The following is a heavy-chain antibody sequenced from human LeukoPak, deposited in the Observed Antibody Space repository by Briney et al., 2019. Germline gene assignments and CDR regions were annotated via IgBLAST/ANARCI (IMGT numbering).Heavy chain of an antibody. V-gene: IGHV3-7*01. CDR2: VKPDGSEK. D-gene: IGHD3-22*01. Sequence: GGSLRLSCAASGFTFSNYAMTWVRQAPGKGLEWVAHVKPDGSEKSYVDSVKGRFTISRDNAQNSLYLQMNSLRAEDTAVYYCARDRGYYVFDYWGQGTLVTVSS. CDR3: ARDRGYYVFDY. J-gene: IGHJ4*02. CDR1: GFTFSNYA.